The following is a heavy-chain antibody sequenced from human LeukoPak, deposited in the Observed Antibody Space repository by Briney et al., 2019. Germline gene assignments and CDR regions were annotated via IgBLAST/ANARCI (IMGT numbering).Heavy chain of an antibody. J-gene: IGHJ4*02. D-gene: IGHD6-19*01. Sequence: SETLSLTCAVYGGSFCGYYWSWIRQPPGKGLEWIGEINHSGSTNYNPSLKSRVTISVDTSKNQFSLKLSSVTAADTAVYYCARGRPGSSGWYDDYWGQGTLVTVSS. CDR2: INHSGST. CDR1: GGSFCGYY. CDR3: ARGRPGSSGWYDDY. V-gene: IGHV4-34*01.